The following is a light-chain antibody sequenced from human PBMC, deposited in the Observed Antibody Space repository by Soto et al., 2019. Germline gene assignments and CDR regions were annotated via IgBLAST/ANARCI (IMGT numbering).Light chain of an antibody. J-gene: IGLJ3*02. CDR2: NNN. CDR1: SPNIGSNF. Sequence: QSALTQPPSASGTPGQRVTIPCSGSSPNIGSNFVNWYQQLPGTAPKLLMYNNNQRPSGVPDRFSGSKSGTSASLAISGLQSEDEADYNCATWDDSLNGLVFGGGTKLTVL. V-gene: IGLV1-44*01. CDR3: ATWDDSLNGLV.